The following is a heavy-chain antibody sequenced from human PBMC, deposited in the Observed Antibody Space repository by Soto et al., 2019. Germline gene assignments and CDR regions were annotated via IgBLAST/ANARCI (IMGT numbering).Heavy chain of an antibody. J-gene: IGHJ4*02. V-gene: IGHV3-21*01. CDR2: ISSSSSYI. D-gene: IGHD6-19*01. CDR1: GFTFSSYS. Sequence: EVQLVESGGGLVKPGGSLRLSCAASGFTFSSYSMNWVRQAPGKGLEWVSSISSSSSYIYYADSVKGRFTMSRDNAKNSLYLQMKSLRAEDTAVYYCARDNLAVADYWGQGTLVTVSS. CDR3: ARDNLAVADY.